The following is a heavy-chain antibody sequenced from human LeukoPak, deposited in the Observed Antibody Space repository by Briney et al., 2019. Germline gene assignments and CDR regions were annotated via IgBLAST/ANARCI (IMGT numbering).Heavy chain of an antibody. Sequence: AASVKVSCKASGGTFSSYAISWVRQAPRQGLEWMGMIIPILGIANYAQKFQGRVTITADKSTSTAYMELSSLRSEDTAVYYCARDSDYDILTGYEFDYWGQGTLVTVSS. CDR3: ARDSDYDILTGYEFDY. CDR1: GGTFSSYA. V-gene: IGHV1-69*04. CDR2: IIPILGIA. J-gene: IGHJ4*02. D-gene: IGHD3-9*01.